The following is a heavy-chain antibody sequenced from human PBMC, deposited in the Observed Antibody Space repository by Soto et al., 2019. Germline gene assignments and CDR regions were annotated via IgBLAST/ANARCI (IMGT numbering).Heavy chain of an antibody. CDR3: ARANEKSAAMIAFDY. CDR1: GFTFSSYG. D-gene: IGHD2-2*01. CDR2: IWYDGSNK. Sequence: GGSLRLSCAASGFTFSSYGMHWVRQAPGKGLEWVAVIWYDGSNKYYADSVKGRFTISRDNSKNTLYLQMNSLRAEDTAVYYCARANEKSAAMIAFDYWGQGTLVTVSS. J-gene: IGHJ4*02. V-gene: IGHV3-33*01.